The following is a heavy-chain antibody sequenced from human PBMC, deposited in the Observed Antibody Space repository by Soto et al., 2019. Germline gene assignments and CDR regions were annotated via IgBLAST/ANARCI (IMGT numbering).Heavy chain of an antibody. D-gene: IGHD2-8*01. J-gene: IGHJ4*02. Sequence: GGSLRLSCAASGFTFSSYWMSWVRQAPGKGLEWVANIKQDGSEKYYVDSVKGRFTISRDNAKNSLYLQMNSLRAEDTAVYYCARESFYCTNGVCYRNYFDYWGQGTLVTVSS. V-gene: IGHV3-7*01. CDR1: GFTFSSYW. CDR3: ARESFYCTNGVCYRNYFDY. CDR2: IKQDGSEK.